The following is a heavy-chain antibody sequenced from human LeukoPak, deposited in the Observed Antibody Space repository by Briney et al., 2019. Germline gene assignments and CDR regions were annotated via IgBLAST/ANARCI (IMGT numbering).Heavy chain of an antibody. V-gene: IGHV3-73*01. CDR3: TTDRSTN. CDR1: GFTFSGSA. J-gene: IGHJ4*02. Sequence: PGGSLRLTCAASGFTFSGSAMHWVRQASGKGLEWVGRIRSKANSYATACAASVKGRFTISRDDSKNTAYLQMNSLKTEDTAVYYCTTDRSTNWGQGTLVTVSS. CDR2: IRSKANSYAT.